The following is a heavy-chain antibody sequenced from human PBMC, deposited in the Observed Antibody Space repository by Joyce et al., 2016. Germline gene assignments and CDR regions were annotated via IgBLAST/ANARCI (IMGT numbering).Heavy chain of an antibody. Sequence: EVQLVESGGGLVKPGGSLRLSCAASGFTFSSYNMNWVRQAPGKGLELVSSISDSSTYIYYADSVKGRFTISRDNAKNSLYLQMNSLRAEDTAVYYCARRGDYGGNSDAYDVWGQGTMVTVSS. CDR1: GFTFSSYN. V-gene: IGHV3-21*01. CDR3: ARRGDYGGNSDAYDV. CDR2: ISDSSTYI. D-gene: IGHD4-23*01. J-gene: IGHJ3*01.